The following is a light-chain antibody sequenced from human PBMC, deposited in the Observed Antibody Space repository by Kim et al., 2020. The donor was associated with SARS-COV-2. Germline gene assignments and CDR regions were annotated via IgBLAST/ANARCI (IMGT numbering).Light chain of an antibody. V-gene: IGLV2-14*03. Sequence: GQSITIACTATSRDVGAHESVSWYQQHPDKAPKFIIYDVTERPSGVSDRFSGAKSGNTASLTISGLQAEDEADYYCSSYSNRHIYVFGTGTKVTVL. CDR1: SRDVGAHES. J-gene: IGLJ1*01. CDR3: SSYSNRHIYV. CDR2: DVT.